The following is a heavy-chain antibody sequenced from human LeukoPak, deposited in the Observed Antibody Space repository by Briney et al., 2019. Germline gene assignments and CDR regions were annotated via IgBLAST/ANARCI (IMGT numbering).Heavy chain of an antibody. CDR2: INHSGTT. V-gene: IGHV4-34*01. Sequence: GSLRLSCAASGFTFSDYYMSWIRQPPGKGLEWIGEINHSGTTNYNPSLKSRVTISVDTSKNQFSLKLSSVTAADTAVYYCARVFDDYEPTGVYFDLWGRGTLVTVSS. D-gene: IGHD4-17*01. J-gene: IGHJ2*01. CDR1: GFTFSDYY. CDR3: ARVFDDYEPTGVYFDL.